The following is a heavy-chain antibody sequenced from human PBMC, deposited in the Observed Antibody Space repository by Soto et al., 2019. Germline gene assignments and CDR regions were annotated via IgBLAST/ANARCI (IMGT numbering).Heavy chain of an antibody. CDR2: IKSKTDGGTT. V-gene: IGHV3-15*07. D-gene: IGHD3-22*01. CDR3: TTDPVTMIVVVPSSG. CDR1: GFTFSSYG. J-gene: IGHJ4*02. Sequence: PGGSLRLSCAASGFTFSSYGIHWVRQASGKGLEWVGRIKSKTDGGTTDYAAPVKGRFTISRDDSKNTLYLQMNSLKTEDTAVYYCTTDPVTMIVVVPSSGWGQGTLVTVSS.